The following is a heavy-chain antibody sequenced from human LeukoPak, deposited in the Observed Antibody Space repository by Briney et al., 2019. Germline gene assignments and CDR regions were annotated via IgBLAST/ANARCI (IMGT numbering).Heavy chain of an antibody. CDR3: ARVSTFTPPFDY. J-gene: IGHJ4*02. V-gene: IGHV3-23*01. CDR2: ISGSGGNT. Sequence: GGSLRLSCTTSGFTFSSYAMSWVRQAPGKGLEWVSTISGSGGNTYYADSVKGRFTISRDNAKNSLYLQMNSLRAEDTAVYYCARVSTFTPPFDYWGQGTLVTVSS. D-gene: IGHD2/OR15-2a*01. CDR1: GFTFSSYA.